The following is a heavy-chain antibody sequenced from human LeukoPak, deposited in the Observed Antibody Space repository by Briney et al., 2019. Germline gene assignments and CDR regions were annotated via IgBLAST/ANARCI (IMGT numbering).Heavy chain of an antibody. CDR2: IYYSGST. V-gene: IGHV4-30-4*01. Sequence: SETLSLTCTVSGGSISSGDYYWSWIRQPPGKGLEWIGYIYYSGSTYYNPSLKSRFTISVDTSKNQFSLKLNSVTAADTAVHYCARTGGTIDYWGQGTLVTVSS. D-gene: IGHD2-8*02. CDR3: ARTGGTIDY. CDR1: GGSISSGDYY. J-gene: IGHJ4*02.